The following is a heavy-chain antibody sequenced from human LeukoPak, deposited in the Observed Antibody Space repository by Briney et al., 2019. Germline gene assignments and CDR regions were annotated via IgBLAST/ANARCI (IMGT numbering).Heavy chain of an antibody. CDR1: GFTISNAW. Sequence: GGSLRLSCAASGFTISNAWMSWIRQAPGKGLEWVSYISSSGSTIYYADSVKGRFTISRDNAKNSLYLQMNSLRAEDTAVYYCARAHFWDYYYGMDVWGQGTTVTVSS. CDR2: ISSSGSTI. D-gene: IGHD3-16*01. V-gene: IGHV3-11*01. CDR3: ARAHFWDYYYGMDV. J-gene: IGHJ6*02.